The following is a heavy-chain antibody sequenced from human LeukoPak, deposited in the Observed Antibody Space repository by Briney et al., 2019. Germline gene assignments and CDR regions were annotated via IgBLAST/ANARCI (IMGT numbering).Heavy chain of an antibody. Sequence: ASVKVSCKASGYTFTSYDINWVRQAPGQGLEWMGWISAYNGNTNYAQKLQGRVTMTTDTSTSTAYMELRSLRSDDTAVYYCAIRYYDILTGSDYYYGMDVWGQGTTVTVSS. D-gene: IGHD3-9*01. V-gene: IGHV1-18*01. CDR1: GYTFTSYD. CDR2: ISAYNGNT. J-gene: IGHJ6*02. CDR3: AIRYYDILTGSDYYYGMDV.